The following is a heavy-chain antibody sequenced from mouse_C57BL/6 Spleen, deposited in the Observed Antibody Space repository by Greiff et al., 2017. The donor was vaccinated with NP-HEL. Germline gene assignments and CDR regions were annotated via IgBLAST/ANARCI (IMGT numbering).Heavy chain of an antibody. D-gene: IGHD4-1*02. Sequence: QVQLQQSGPELVKPGASVKISCKASGYAFSSSWMNWVKQRPGKGLEWIGRIYPGDGDTNYNGKFKGKATLTADNSSSTAYMQLSSLTSEDSAVYFCARRPTGTVYAMDYWGQGTSVTVSS. CDR3: ARRPTGTVYAMDY. CDR2: IYPGDGDT. J-gene: IGHJ4*01. CDR1: GYAFSSSW. V-gene: IGHV1-82*01.